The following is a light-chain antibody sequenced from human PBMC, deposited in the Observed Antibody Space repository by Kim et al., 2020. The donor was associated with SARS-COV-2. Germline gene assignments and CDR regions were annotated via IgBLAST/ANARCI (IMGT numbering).Light chain of an antibody. CDR2: GNS. V-gene: IGLV1-40*01. CDR1: SSNIGAGYD. Sequence: RVTSSCTGSSSNIGAGYDVHWYQQLPGTAPKLLIYGNSNRPSGVPDRFSGSKSGTSASLAITGLQAEDEADYYCQSYDSSLSVYVVFGGGTQLTVL. CDR3: QSYDSSLSVYVV. J-gene: IGLJ2*01.